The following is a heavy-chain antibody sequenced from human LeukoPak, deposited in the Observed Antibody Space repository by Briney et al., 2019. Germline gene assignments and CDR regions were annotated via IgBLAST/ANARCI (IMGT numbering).Heavy chain of an antibody. Sequence: GASVKVSCKASGYTFTGYYMHWVRQAPGQGLEWMGWINPNSGGTNYAQKFQGWVTMTRDTSISTAYMELSSLRAEDTAVYYCANMAIPDWNPDYWGQGTLVTVSS. D-gene: IGHD1-1*01. V-gene: IGHV1-2*04. CDR2: INPNSGGT. J-gene: IGHJ4*02. CDR1: GYTFTGYY. CDR3: ANMAIPDWNPDY.